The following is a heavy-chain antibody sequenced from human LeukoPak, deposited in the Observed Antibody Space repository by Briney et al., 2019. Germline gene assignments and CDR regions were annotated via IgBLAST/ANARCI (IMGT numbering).Heavy chain of an antibody. CDR3: ASSARLYFDY. V-gene: IGHV4-34*01. J-gene: IGHJ4*02. CDR2: INHSGST. CDR1: GGSFSGYY. Sequence: PSETLSLTCAVYGGSFSGYYWSWIRQPPGKGLEWIGKINHSGSTNYNPSLKSRVTISVDTSKNQFSLKLSSVTAADTAVYYCASSARLYFDYWGQGTLVTVSS.